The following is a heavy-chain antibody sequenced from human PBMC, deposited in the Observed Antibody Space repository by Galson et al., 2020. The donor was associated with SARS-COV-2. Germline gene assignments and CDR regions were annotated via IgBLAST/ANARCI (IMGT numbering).Heavy chain of an antibody. CDR1: GFTFSDHA. CDR3: ARDGQSSRGWAFDY. J-gene: IGHJ4*02. Sequence: GGSLRLSCAASGFTFSDHAMHWVRQPPAKGLERVAQIFFDGSEKYYGDSVRGRFTISRDSSKNTVYLQMNNLRVDDTAVYYCARDGQSSRGWAFDYWGQGTLLTVSS. D-gene: IGHD6-19*01. CDR2: IFFDGSEK. V-gene: IGHV3-33*01.